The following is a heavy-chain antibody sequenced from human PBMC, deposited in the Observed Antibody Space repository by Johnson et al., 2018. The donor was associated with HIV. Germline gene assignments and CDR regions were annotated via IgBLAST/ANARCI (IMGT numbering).Heavy chain of an antibody. V-gene: IGHV3-30*02. D-gene: IGHD6-13*01. CDR2: IQYDGSNK. CDR1: GFTFSSYG. Sequence: VQLVESGVGVVRPGGSLKLSCAASGFTFSSYGMHWVRQAPGKGLEWVAFIQYDGSNKYYADSVKGRFTISRDNSKNTLDLHMTSLRADDTAGYYCARVRAAAVSDAFDIWGQGTMFTVSS. CDR3: ARVRAAAVSDAFDI. J-gene: IGHJ3*02.